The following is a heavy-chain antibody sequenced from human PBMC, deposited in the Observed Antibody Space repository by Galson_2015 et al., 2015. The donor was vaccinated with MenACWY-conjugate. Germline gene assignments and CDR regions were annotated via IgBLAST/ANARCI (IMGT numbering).Heavy chain of an antibody. D-gene: IGHD7-27*01. CDR1: GYTFTFHD. CDR3: ARLTGGRFDL. V-gene: IGHV1-8*01. J-gene: IGHJ4*02. CDR2: MNPNSGNT. Sequence: SVKVSCKASGYTFTFHDMSWVRQAAGRGLECLEWMNPNSGNTGYAQKFQGRVTMTRNTSITTAFLELSSLNSEDTAVYFCARLTGGRFDLWGQGTLVTASS.